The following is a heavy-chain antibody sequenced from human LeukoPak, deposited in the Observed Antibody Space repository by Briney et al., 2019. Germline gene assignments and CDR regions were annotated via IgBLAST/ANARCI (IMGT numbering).Heavy chain of an antibody. V-gene: IGHV3-74*01. CDR3: VRDRAVSPFPPDAFDM. J-gene: IGHJ3*02. Sequence: GGSLRLSCAASGFTFSNYWMHWVRQAPGKGLVWVSRINSDGRSTKYADSVKGRFAISRDNAKNTLYLQMNSLRAEDTAVYYCVRDRAVSPFPPDAFDMWGQGTMVTVAP. CDR2: INSDGRST. D-gene: IGHD4-17*01. CDR1: GFTFSNYW.